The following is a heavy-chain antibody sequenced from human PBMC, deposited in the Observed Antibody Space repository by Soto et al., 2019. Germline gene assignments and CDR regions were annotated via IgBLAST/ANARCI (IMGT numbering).Heavy chain of an antibody. CDR1: GGSISSGDYY. J-gene: IGHJ6*02. Sequence: KTSDTLSLTSTVSGGSISSGDYYWSWIRQPPGKGLEWIGYIYYSGSTYYNPSLKSRVTISVDTSKNQFSLKLSSVTAADTAVYYCARDRVDIVAIPVGHGMDVWGQGTTVTVSS. CDR3: ARDRVDIVAIPVGHGMDV. V-gene: IGHV4-30-4*02. D-gene: IGHD5-12*01. CDR2: IYYSGST.